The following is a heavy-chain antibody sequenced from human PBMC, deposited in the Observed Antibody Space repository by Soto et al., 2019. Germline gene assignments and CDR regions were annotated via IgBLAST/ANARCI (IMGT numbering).Heavy chain of an antibody. V-gene: IGHV3-13*01. D-gene: IGHD6-13*01. CDR1: GFTFSSYD. J-gene: IGHJ6*03. CDR3: ARGGAAARYMDV. CDR2: IGTAGDT. Sequence: EVQLVESGGGLVQPGGSLRLSCAASGFTFSSYDMHWVRQATGKGLEWVSAIGTAGDTYYPGSVKSRFTISRENAKNSLYLQMNSLRAGDTAVYYCARGGAAARYMDVWGKGTTVTVSS.